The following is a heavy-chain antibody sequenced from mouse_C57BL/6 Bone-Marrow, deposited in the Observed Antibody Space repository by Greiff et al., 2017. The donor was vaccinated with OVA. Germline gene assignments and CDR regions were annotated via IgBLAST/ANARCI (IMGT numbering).Heavy chain of an antibody. CDR1: GYTFTDYE. CDR2: IDPETGGT. Sequence: QVQLQQSGAELVRPGASVTLSCKASGYTFTDYEMHWVKQTPVHGLEWIGAIDPETGGTAYNQKFKGKAILTADKSSSTAYMELRSLTSEDSAVYYCTREGFITTVVAHFDYWGQGTTLTVSS. J-gene: IGHJ2*01. CDR3: TREGFITTVVAHFDY. D-gene: IGHD1-1*01. V-gene: IGHV1-15*01.